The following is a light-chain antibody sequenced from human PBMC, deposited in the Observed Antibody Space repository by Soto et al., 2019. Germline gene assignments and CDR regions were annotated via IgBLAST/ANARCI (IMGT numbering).Light chain of an antibody. Sequence: VMTQSPATLSVSPGERATLSCRASQSVSSNLAWYQQKTGQAPRILIYDASNRDTGIPARFSGSGSGTDFTLTISRLEPEDFEVYYCQQRKNWQVTFGQGTRLEIK. CDR3: QQRKNWQVT. V-gene: IGKV3-11*01. J-gene: IGKJ5*01. CDR1: QSVSSN. CDR2: DAS.